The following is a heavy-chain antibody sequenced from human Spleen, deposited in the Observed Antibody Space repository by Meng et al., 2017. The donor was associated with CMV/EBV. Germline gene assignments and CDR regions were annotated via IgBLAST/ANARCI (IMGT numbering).Heavy chain of an antibody. CDR1: GGSISSSDYY. D-gene: IGHD2-2*01. CDR3: ARDCSSTSCYSNYYGMDV. Sequence: GSLRLSCTVSGGSISSSDYYWDWIRQPPGKGLEWIGTIYYSGSTYYNPSLKSRVTISVDTSKNQFSLNLSSLTAADTAIYYCARDCSSTSCYSNYYGMDVWGQGTTVTVSS. J-gene: IGHJ6*02. V-gene: IGHV4-39*02. CDR2: IYYSGST.